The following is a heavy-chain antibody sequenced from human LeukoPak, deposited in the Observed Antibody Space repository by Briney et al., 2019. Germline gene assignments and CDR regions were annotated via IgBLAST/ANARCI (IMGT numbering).Heavy chain of an antibody. CDR2: ISAYNGNT. D-gene: IGHD3-22*01. V-gene: IGHV1-18*01. J-gene: IGHJ4*02. CDR3: ARRLVAYYDSSGYCDY. Sequence: ASVKVSCKASGYTFTSYGISWVRQAPGQGLEWMGWISAYNGNTNYAQKLQGRVTMTTDTSTSTAYMGLRSLRSDDTAVYYCARRLVAYYDSSGYCDYWGQGTLVTVSS. CDR1: GYTFTSYG.